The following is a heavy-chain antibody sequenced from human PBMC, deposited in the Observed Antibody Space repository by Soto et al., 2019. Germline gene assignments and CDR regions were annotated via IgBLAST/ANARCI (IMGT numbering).Heavy chain of an antibody. CDR2: IFYTGST. CDR3: AKSKDFSSGYFLDS. V-gene: IGHV4-39*01. D-gene: IGHD3-3*01. J-gene: IGHJ4*02. CDR1: GGSISGTSYY. Sequence: SETLSLTCAVSGGSISGTSYYWGWIRQPPGKGLEWIGSIFYTGSTYSNPSLKSRVTISVDTSKNQFSLKLSSVTAADTAVYYCAKSKDFSSGYFLDSWGQGTLVTVSS.